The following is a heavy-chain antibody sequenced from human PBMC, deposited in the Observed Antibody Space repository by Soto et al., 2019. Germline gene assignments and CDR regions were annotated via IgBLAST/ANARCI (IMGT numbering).Heavy chain of an antibody. CDR3: VEGWNDF. CDR2: IKSKADGGAR. CDR1: GFMFSSAW. J-gene: IGHJ4*02. V-gene: IGHV3-15*01. Sequence: EVQLVESGGDLVKPGGSLRLSCVTSGFMFSSAWMSWVRQAPGKGLEWGGRIKSKADGGARDYAAPVKGRFSISRDDSKNTLYLQMNSLRAEDTAVYYCVEGWNDFWGQGTLVTVSS. D-gene: IGHD1-1*01.